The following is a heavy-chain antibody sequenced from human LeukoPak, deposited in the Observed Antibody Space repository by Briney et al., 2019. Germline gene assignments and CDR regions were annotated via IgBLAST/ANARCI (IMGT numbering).Heavy chain of an antibody. J-gene: IGHJ6*02. Sequence: GGSLRLSCAASGFTFDSYAMNWVRQAPGKGLEWVSTISGSGGSTYYAGSVKGRFTISRDNSKNTLFLQMISLRAEDTAIYYCAKATQSHALDVWGQGTTVTVSS. CDR1: GFTFDSYA. CDR2: ISGSGGST. V-gene: IGHV3-23*01. CDR3: AKATQSHALDV.